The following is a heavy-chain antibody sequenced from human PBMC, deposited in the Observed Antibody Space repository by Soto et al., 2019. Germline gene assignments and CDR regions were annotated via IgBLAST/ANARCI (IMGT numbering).Heavy chain of an antibody. J-gene: IGHJ6*02. CDR3: ARDVSSWDYYYYGMDV. D-gene: IGHD6-13*01. CDR2: IIPIFGTA. CDR1: GGTFSSYA. V-gene: IGHV1-69*13. Sequence: SVKVSCKASGGTFSSYAISWVRQAPGQGLEWMGGIIPIFGTANYAQKFQGRVTITADESTSTAYMELSSLRSEDTAVYYCARDVSSWDYYYYGMDVWGQETTVTVSS.